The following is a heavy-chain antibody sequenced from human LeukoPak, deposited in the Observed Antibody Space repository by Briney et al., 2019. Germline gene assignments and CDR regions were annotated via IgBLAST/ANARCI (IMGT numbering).Heavy chain of an antibody. D-gene: IGHD6-19*01. CDR3: ARVISSGWGHFDY. CDR1: GFPFSSYP. Sequence: PGGSLRLSCAGSGFPFSSYPISWVRQPPGKGLEWVSAITASGDSTYSADSVKGRFTISRDNSRNTLFLEMNSLRAEDTAVYYCARVISSGWGHFDYWGQGTLATVSS. CDR2: ITASGDST. J-gene: IGHJ4*02. V-gene: IGHV3-23*01.